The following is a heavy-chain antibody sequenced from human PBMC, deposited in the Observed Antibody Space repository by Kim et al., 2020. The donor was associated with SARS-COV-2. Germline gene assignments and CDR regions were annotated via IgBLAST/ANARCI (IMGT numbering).Heavy chain of an antibody. Sequence: SETLSLTCTVSGGSISTAFYWGWIRQPPGKGLEWIGSVYYTGDTYYSPSLKGRVTIYVDTSNNQFSLDVNSVTAADTAMYYCARPSSRFGDYALWGQGTLVTVFS. D-gene: IGHD3-10*01. CDR1: GGSISTAFY. CDR2: VYYTGDT. CDR3: ARPSSRFGDYAL. J-gene: IGHJ4*02. V-gene: IGHV4-39*01.